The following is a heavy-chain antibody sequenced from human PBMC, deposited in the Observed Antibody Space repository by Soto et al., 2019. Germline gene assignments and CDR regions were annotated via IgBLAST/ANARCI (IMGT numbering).Heavy chain of an antibody. CDR3: ASAPPGPAPRWGV. J-gene: IGHJ6*02. CDR2: IYPTGKT. V-gene: IGHV4-30-2*01. Sequence: TLSLTCTVSNGSISIGGYSWSWIRQTPGKGLEWIGYIYPTGKTYCNPSLKNRATLSIDTSQNQFSLQLTSVTAADTAVYYCASAPPGPAPRWGVWGHGTTVTVSS. CDR1: NGSISIGGYS. D-gene: IGHD3-16*01.